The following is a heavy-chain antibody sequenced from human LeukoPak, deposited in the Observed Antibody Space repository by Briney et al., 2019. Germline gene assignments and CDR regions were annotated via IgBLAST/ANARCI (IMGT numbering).Heavy chain of an antibody. CDR2: MNPNSGNT. V-gene: IGHV1-8*01. CDR3: ARALPRYCSSTSCYGSSY. D-gene: IGHD2-2*01. Sequence: GASVKVSCKASGYTFTSYDINWVRQATGQGLEWMGWMNPNSGNTGYAQKFQGRVTMTRNTSISTAYMELSSLRSEDTAVYYCARALPRYCSSTSCYGSSYWGQGTLVTVSS. J-gene: IGHJ4*02. CDR1: GYTFTSYD.